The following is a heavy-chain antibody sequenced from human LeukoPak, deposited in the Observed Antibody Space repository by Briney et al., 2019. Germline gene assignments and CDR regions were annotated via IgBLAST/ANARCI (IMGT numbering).Heavy chain of an antibody. CDR1: GFTFDDYA. V-gene: IGHV3-43*02. CDR3: AKEGQYCSGGSCYRGWFDP. Sequence: PGGSLRLSCAASGFTFDDYAMHWVRQAPGKGLEWVPLISGDGGSTYYADSVKGRFTISRDNSKNSLYLQMNSLRTEDTALYYCAKEGQYCSGGSCYRGWFDPWGQGTLVTVSS. CDR2: ISGDGGST. D-gene: IGHD2-15*01. J-gene: IGHJ5*02.